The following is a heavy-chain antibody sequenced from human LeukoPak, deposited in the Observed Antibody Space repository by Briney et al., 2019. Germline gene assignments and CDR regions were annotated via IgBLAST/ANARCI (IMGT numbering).Heavy chain of an antibody. CDR1: GFTFSSYA. J-gene: IGHJ4*02. V-gene: IGHV3-23*01. Sequence: QPGGSLRLSCAASGFTFSSYAMSWVRQAPGKGLEWVSAIRGGGGRTYYADSVRGRFTISRDNSKDTLYIYMNSLRAEDTALYYCETGGRSAAGFEYWGQGILVTVSS. CDR2: IRGGGGRT. CDR3: ETGGRSAAGFEY. D-gene: IGHD6-13*01.